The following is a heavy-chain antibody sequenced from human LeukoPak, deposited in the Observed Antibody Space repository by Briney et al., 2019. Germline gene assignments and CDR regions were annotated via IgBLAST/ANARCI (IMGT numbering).Heavy chain of an antibody. V-gene: IGHV1-18*01. D-gene: IGHD6-6*01. CDR1: GYTFTSYG. J-gene: IGHJ6*03. Sequence: ASVKVSCKASGYTFTSYGISWVRQAPGQGLEWMGWISAYNGNTNYAQKLQGRVTMTTDTSTSTAYVELRSLRSDDTAVYYCARATSSIAARAYYYYYYMDVWGKGTTVTVSS. CDR2: ISAYNGNT. CDR3: ARATSSIAARAYYYYYYMDV.